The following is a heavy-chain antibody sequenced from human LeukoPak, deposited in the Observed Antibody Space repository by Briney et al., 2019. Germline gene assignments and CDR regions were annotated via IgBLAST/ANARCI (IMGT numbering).Heavy chain of an antibody. CDR3: ATYWGTKDY. CDR2: ISYPGST. J-gene: IGHJ4*02. CDR1: GGSISNSSFY. Sequence: PSETLSLTCTVSGGSISNSSFYWGWIRQPPGKGLECIASISYPGSTFYNPSLRSRVTISVDTSKNQFSLRLSSVTAADTAVYYCATYWGTKDYWGQGTLVTVSS. D-gene: IGHD7-27*01. V-gene: IGHV4-39*01.